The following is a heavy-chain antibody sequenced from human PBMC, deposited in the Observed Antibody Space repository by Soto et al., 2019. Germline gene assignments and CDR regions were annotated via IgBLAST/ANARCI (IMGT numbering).Heavy chain of an antibody. CDR1: GFTFSSYA. V-gene: IGHV3-23*01. CDR3: AKDQRPGPQYCSGGSCYVPAFDI. Sequence: GGSLRLSCAASGFTFSSYAMSWVRQAPGKGLEWVSAISGSGGSTYYADSVKGGFTISRDNSKNTLYLQMNSLRAEDTAVYYCAKDQRPGPQYCSGGSCYVPAFDIWGQGTMVTVSS. CDR2: ISGSGGST. D-gene: IGHD2-15*01. J-gene: IGHJ3*02.